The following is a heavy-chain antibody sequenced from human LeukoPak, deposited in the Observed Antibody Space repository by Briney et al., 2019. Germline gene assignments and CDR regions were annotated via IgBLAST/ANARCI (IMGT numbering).Heavy chain of an antibody. CDR1: GFTFXXXX. Sequence: GGSLRXXXAASGFTFXXXXXXXVRQAPGKXXXXXXXXXXXGGSTYYADSVKGRXXIXRDNSKNTLYLQMNSLRAQDTAVYYCAKSTTKAHYYDSSGYPYWGQGTLVTVSS. J-gene: IGHJ4*02. CDR3: AKSTTKAHYYDSSGYPY. D-gene: IGHD3-22*01. V-gene: IGHV3-23*01. CDR2: XXXXGGST.